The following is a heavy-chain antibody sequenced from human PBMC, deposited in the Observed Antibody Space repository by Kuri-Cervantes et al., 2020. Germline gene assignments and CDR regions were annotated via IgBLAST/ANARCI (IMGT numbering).Heavy chain of an antibody. D-gene: IGHD3-10*01. CDR1: GGSFSGYY. CDR3: ARDVNYYGSGSYYSPRYYSDY. J-gene: IGHJ4*02. CDR2: INHSGST. V-gene: IGHV4-34*01. Sequence: SQTLSLTCAVYGGSFSGYYWGWIRQPPGTGLEWIGEINHSGSTNYNPSLKSRVTISADTSKNQFSLKLSSVTAADTAVYYCARDVNYYGSGSYYSPRYYSDYGGQGTLVTVSS.